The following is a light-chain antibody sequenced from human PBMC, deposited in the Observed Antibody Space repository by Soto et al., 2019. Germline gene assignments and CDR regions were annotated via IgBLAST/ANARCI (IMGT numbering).Light chain of an antibody. Sequence: IVLTQSPATLSLSPWERVTLSCRASQSVNNFLAWYQQKPGQAPRPLIYDTFNRATGVPHRFSGSGSGTDFTLTISSLEPEDFAVYYCQQRTSWPITFGQGTRLEIK. V-gene: IGKV3-11*01. CDR1: QSVNNF. CDR2: DTF. J-gene: IGKJ5*01. CDR3: QQRTSWPIT.